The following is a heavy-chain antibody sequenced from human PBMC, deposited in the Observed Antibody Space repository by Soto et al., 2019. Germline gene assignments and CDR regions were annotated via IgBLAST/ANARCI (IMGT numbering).Heavy chain of an antibody. CDR3: GKDRYYDSRIIDS. D-gene: IGHD3-22*01. Sequence: PGGSLRLSCAASGFTFNTYAMSWVRQAPGKGLEWVASLSGSGGFTEHADSVKGRFSISRDNSKNTLFLQMNGLRVDDTAVYYFGKDRYYDSRIIDSWGSGTLVTVSS. J-gene: IGHJ4*02. V-gene: IGHV3-23*01. CDR1: GFTFNTYA. CDR2: LSGSGGFT.